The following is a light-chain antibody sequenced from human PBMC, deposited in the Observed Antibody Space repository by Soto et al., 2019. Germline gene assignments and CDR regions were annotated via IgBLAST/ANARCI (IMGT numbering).Light chain of an antibody. CDR3: CSYAGSYTYYV. CDR2: DVS. Sequence: TPPLAVSRAPGQAVTLFCPGDNRDVGGYNYVSWYQQHPGKAPKLMIYDVSKRPSGVPDRFSGSKSGNTASLTISGLQAEDEADYYCCSYAGSYTYYVFGTGTKVTVL. V-gene: IGLV2-11*01. J-gene: IGLJ1*01. CDR1: NRDVGGYNY.